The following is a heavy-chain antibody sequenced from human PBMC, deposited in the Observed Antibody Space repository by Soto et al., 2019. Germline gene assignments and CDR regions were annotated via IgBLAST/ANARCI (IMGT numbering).Heavy chain of an antibody. CDR3: VKGGKWNYFGSFDP. CDR2: ITYDGSYK. Sequence: QVQLVESGGGVVQPGRSLRLSCAASGFTFSNYGLHWVRQAPGRGLEWVAFITYDGSYKYYGDSVRGRFTISRDNPKNTVYLQMNSLKPEDTAMYYCVKGGKWNYFGSFDPWGHGTLVTVSS. D-gene: IGHD1-7*01. CDR1: GFTFSNYG. V-gene: IGHV3-30*18. J-gene: IGHJ5*02.